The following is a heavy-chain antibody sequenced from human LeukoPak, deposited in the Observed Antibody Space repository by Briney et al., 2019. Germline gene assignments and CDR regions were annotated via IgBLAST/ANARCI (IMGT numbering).Heavy chain of an antibody. CDR1: GFTFSSYG. V-gene: IGHV3-21*05. CDR3: ARDLVSPDSSSSTSMLFGAFDI. Sequence: GSLRLSCAASGFTFSSYGMHWVRQAPGKGLEWVSHISSSSSYIYYADSVKGRFTISRDNAKNSLYLQMNSLRAEDTAVYYCARDLVSPDSSSSTSMLFGAFDIWGQGTMVTVSS. CDR2: ISSSSSYI. J-gene: IGHJ3*02. D-gene: IGHD6-6*01.